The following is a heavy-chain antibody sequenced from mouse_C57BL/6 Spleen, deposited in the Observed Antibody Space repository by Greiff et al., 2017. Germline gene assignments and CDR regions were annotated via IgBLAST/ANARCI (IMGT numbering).Heavy chain of an antibody. CDR1: GYTFTSYW. D-gene: IGHD4-1*01. Sequence: QVQLQQPGAELVRPGSSVKLSCKASGYTFTSYWMDWVKQRPGQGLEWIGNIYPSDSETHYNQKFKDKATLTVDKSSSTAYMQLSSLTSEDSAVYYCARELGRAWYFDVWGTGTTVTVSS. J-gene: IGHJ1*03. CDR3: ARELGRAWYFDV. CDR2: IYPSDSET. V-gene: IGHV1-61*01.